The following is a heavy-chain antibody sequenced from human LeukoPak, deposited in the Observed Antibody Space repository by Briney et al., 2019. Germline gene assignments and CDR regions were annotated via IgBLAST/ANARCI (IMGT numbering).Heavy chain of an antibody. J-gene: IGHJ4*02. Sequence: QTGGSLRLSCAASGFTFSSYAMSWVRQAPGKGLEWVSGISWNGGNTGYADSVRGRFTISRDNAKNSLYLQMNSPRAEDTAAYYCAKDGNWARFENWGQGTLVTVSS. CDR1: GFTFSSYA. CDR2: ISWNGGNT. D-gene: IGHD7-27*01. CDR3: AKDGNWARFEN. V-gene: IGHV3-23*01.